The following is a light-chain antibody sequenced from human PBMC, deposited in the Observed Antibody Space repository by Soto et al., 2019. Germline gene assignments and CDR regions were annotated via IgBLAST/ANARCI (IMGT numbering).Light chain of an antibody. CDR1: SSNIGAGYD. V-gene: IGLV1-40*01. CDR3: QSYDSSLSVV. Sequence: QPVLTQPPSVSGAPGQRVTISCTGSSSNIGAGYDVHWYQQLPGTAPKLLIHGNSNRPSGVPDRFSGSKSGTSASLAITGLQAEDEADYSPQSYDSSLSVVFGGGTELAVL. CDR2: GNS. J-gene: IGLJ2*01.